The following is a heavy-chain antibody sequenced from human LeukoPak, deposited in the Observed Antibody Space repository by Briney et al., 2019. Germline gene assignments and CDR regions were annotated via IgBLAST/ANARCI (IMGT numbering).Heavy chain of an antibody. CDR2: IIPIFGTA. CDR1: GYTFTSYA. Sequence: SVKVSCKASGYTFTSYALHWVRQAPGQRLEWMGGIIPIFGTANYAQKFQGRVTITTDESTSTAYMELSSLRSEDTAVYYCARNLLSSGWSPRFDYWGQGTLVTVSS. V-gene: IGHV1-69*05. CDR3: ARNLLSSGWSPRFDY. J-gene: IGHJ4*02. D-gene: IGHD6-19*01.